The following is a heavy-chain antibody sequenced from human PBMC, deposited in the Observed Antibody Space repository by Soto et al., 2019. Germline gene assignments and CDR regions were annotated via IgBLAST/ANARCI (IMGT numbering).Heavy chain of an antibody. Sequence: GGSLRLSCAASGFTFSSYGMHWVRQAPGKGLEWVAVIWYDGSNKYYADSVKGRFTISRDNSKNTLYLQMNSLRAEDTAVYYCARDSWGGRDGAFDIWGQGTMVTVSS. J-gene: IGHJ3*02. CDR1: GFTFSSYG. CDR2: IWYDGSNK. V-gene: IGHV3-33*01. CDR3: ARDSWGGRDGAFDI. D-gene: IGHD2-15*01.